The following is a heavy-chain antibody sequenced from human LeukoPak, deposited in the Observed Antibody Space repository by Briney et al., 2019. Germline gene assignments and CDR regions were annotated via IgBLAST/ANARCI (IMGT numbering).Heavy chain of an antibody. V-gene: IGHV3-64D*09. CDR1: GFTFSRYA. D-gene: IGHD5-18*01. Sequence: TGGSLRLSCSASGFTFSRYAMHWVRQAPGKGLEYVSAISSNGGSTYYGDSVKGRFTISRDNSKNTLHLQMSSLRAEDTAVYYCVKARGIQLWLPGDYWGQGTLVTVSS. CDR3: VKARGIQLWLPGDY. CDR2: ISSNGGST. J-gene: IGHJ4*02.